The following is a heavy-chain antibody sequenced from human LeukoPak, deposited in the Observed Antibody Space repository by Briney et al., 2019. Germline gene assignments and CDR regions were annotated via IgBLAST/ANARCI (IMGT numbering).Heavy chain of an antibody. D-gene: IGHD3-10*01. V-gene: IGHV1-2*06. Sequence: GASVKVSCKASGYTFTGYYMHWVRQAPGQGLEWMGRINPNSGGTNYAQKFQGRATMTRDTSISTAYMELSRLRSDDTAVYYCARDRMVRGVTPFGYWGQGTLVTVSS. J-gene: IGHJ4*02. CDR2: INPNSGGT. CDR3: ARDRMVRGVTPFGY. CDR1: GYTFTGYY.